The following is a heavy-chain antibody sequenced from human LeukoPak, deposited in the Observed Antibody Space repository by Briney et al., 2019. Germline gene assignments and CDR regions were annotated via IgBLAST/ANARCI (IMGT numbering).Heavy chain of an antibody. CDR1: GFTFRDHY. J-gene: IGHJ4*02. CDR3: VRAARLSDY. V-gene: IGHV3-11*04. D-gene: IGHD6-6*01. Sequence: PGGSLRLSCAASGFTFRDHYMSWIRQAPGKGLEWVSYISNDGTTINYADSVEGRFTVSRDNAKNSMYLQMNSLRVEDTAVYYCVRAARLSDYWGQGTLVTVSS. CDR2: ISNDGTTI.